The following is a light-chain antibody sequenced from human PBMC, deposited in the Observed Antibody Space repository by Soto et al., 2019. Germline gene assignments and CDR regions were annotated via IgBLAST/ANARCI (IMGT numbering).Light chain of an antibody. Sequence: DIQMTQSPSTLSASLGDRVTITCRASQGISSDLAWYQQKPGKAPKLLIYAASTLQSGVPSRFRGSGSGTECTLTVSSLQPEDFETYYCQQLNNNFWTFGQGTKVDIK. V-gene: IGKV1-9*01. CDR3: QQLNNNFWT. CDR1: QGISSD. J-gene: IGKJ1*01. CDR2: AAS.